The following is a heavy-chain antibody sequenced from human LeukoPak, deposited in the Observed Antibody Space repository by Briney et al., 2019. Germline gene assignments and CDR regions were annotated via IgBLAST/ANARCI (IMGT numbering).Heavy chain of an antibody. CDR2: IYYSGST. CDR1: GGSINTSNYC. D-gene: IGHD6-19*01. J-gene: IGHJ4*02. V-gene: IGHV4-39*01. CDR3: SRRPRIAVAGPPFDY. Sequence: SETLSLTCTVSGGSINTSNYCWGWIRQPPGKGLEWIGTIYYSGSTYYNPSLKSRVTISVDTSQNQFSLKLTSVTAADTAVYYRSRRPRIAVAGPPFDYWGQGTLVTVSS.